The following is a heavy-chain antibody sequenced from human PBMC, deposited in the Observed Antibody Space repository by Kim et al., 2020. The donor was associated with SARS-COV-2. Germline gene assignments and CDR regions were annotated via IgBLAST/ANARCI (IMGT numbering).Heavy chain of an antibody. CDR2: ISGSGGST. V-gene: IGHV3-23*01. J-gene: IGHJ2*01. D-gene: IGHD1-26*01. CDR3: AKSKVGYSGSYWYFDL. CDR1: GFTFSSYA. Sequence: GSLRLSCAASGFTFSSYAMSWVRQAPGKGLEWVSAISGSGGSTYYADSVKGRFTISRDNSKNTLYLQMNSLRAEDTAVYYCAKSKVGYSGSYWYFDLWGRGTLVTVSS.